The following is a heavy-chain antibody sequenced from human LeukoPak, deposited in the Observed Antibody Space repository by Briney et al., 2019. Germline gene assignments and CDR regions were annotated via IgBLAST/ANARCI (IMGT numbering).Heavy chain of an antibody. Sequence: GGSLRLSCAASGFTFRDFGMNWVRQIPGKGLEWISHINGGGDSTNYADSVKGRFTISRDNSQNTLFVQMNSLRVDDSATYYCVKGPYYESPALDSWGQGTLVTVSS. CDR1: GFTFRDFG. V-gene: IGHV3-23*01. CDR3: VKGPYYESPALDS. J-gene: IGHJ4*02. D-gene: IGHD3-3*01. CDR2: INGGGDST.